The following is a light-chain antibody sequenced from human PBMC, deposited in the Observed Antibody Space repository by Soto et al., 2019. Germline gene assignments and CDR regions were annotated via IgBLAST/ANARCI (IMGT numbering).Light chain of an antibody. CDR3: QKYNSAPRT. Sequence: DIQMTQSPSSLSASLGDRVTITYRASQGIGNYLAWYQLQPGKVPKLLIYAASTLQSAVPSRFSGSGSGTDFTLTISSLQPEDVATYFCQKYNSAPRTFGQGTKVEI. CDR2: AAS. J-gene: IGKJ1*01. V-gene: IGKV1-27*01. CDR1: QGIGNY.